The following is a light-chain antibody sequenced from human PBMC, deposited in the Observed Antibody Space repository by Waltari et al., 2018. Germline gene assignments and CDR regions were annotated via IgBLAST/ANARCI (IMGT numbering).Light chain of an antibody. Sequence: QSALTQLPSASGSPGQSVTMSCTGTSSDVGGANYVSWYQQHPGKAPKLLIYQVSKRPFGVPGRFSGSKSGNTASLTVSGLQAEDEAEYFCTSHAGTNSVFGGGTKLTVL. J-gene: IGLJ3*02. V-gene: IGLV2-8*01. CDR2: QVS. CDR3: TSHAGTNSV. CDR1: SSDVGGANY.